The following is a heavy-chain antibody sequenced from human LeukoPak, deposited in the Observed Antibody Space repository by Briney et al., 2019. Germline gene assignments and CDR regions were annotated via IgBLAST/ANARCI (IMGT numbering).Heavy chain of an antibody. Sequence: SVKVSCKASGGTFSSYAISWVRQAPGQGLEWMGGIIPIFGTANYAQKFQGRVTITADESTSTAYMELSSLRAEDTAVYYCARGLDSSWYLSAFFDYWGQGTLVTVSS. V-gene: IGHV1-69*13. D-gene: IGHD6-13*01. CDR1: GGTFSSYA. J-gene: IGHJ4*02. CDR2: IIPIFGTA. CDR3: ARGLDSSWYLSAFFDY.